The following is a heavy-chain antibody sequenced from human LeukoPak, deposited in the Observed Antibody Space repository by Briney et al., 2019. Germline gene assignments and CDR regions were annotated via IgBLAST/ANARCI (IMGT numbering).Heavy chain of an antibody. Sequence: GASVKVSCKASGYTLTELSMHWVRQAPGKGLEWMGGFDPEDGETIYAQKFQGRVTMTEDTSTDTAYMELRSLRSDDTAVYYCARVIRIAAAGGAFDIWGQGTMVTVSS. D-gene: IGHD6-13*01. CDR1: GYTLTELS. CDR2: FDPEDGET. V-gene: IGHV1-24*01. CDR3: ARVIRIAAAGGAFDI. J-gene: IGHJ3*02.